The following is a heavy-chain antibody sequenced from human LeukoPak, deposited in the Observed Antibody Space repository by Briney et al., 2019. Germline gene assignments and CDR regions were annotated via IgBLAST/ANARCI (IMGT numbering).Heavy chain of an antibody. CDR1: GYTFTSYG. D-gene: IGHD3-22*01. CDR2: ISAYNGNT. Sequence: ASVKVSCKASGYTFTSYGISWVRQAPGQGLEWMGWISAYNGNTNYAQKLQGRVTITRNTSISTAYMELSSLRSEDTAVYYCARYYDSTKGEIWFDPWGQGTLVTVSS. J-gene: IGHJ5*02. V-gene: IGHV1-18*01. CDR3: ARYYDSTKGEIWFDP.